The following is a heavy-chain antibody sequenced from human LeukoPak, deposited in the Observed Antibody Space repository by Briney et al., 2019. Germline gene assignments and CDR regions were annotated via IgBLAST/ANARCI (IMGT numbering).Heavy chain of an antibody. CDR1: GYTFTGYY. D-gene: IGHD3-22*01. CDR2: INPNSGGT. CDR3: AREPLQWFNAFDI. Sequence: ASVKVSCKASGYTFTGYYMHWVRQAPGQGLEWMGWINPNSGGTNYAQKFQGRVTMTRDTSISTAYMELSRLRSDDTAVYYCAREPLQWFNAFDIWGQGTMVTVSS. V-gene: IGHV1-2*02. J-gene: IGHJ3*02.